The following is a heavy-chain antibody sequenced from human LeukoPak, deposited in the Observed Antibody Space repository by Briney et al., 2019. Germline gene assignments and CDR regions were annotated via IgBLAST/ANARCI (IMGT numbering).Heavy chain of an antibody. J-gene: IGHJ4*02. Sequence: SETLSLTCAVYGGSFSGYYWSWIRQPPGKGLEWIGEINHSGSTNYNPSLKSRVTISVDTSKNQFSLKLSSVTAADTAVYYCARVRLKIAYDGSGHFDYWGQGTPVTVSS. V-gene: IGHV4-34*01. D-gene: IGHD3-22*01. CDR1: GGSFSGYY. CDR2: INHSGST. CDR3: ARVRLKIAYDGSGHFDY.